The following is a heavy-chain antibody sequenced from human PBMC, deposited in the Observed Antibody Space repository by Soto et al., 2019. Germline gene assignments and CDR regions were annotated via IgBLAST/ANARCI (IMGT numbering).Heavy chain of an antibody. Sequence: NPGGSLRLSCAASGFTFSNAWMNWVRQAPGKGLEWVGLIKGKTDGGTTDYAAPVKGRFTLSRDDSKNTLYLQMNSLKTEDTAVYYCSSSLLWFGESPYYYGMDVWGQGTTVTVSS. D-gene: IGHD3-10*01. CDR3: SSSLLWFGESPYYYGMDV. CDR1: GFTFSNAW. J-gene: IGHJ6*02. CDR2: IKGKTDGGTT. V-gene: IGHV3-15*07.